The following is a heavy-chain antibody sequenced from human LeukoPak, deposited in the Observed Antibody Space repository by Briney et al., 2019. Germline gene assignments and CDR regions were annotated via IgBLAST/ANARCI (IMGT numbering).Heavy chain of an antibody. J-gene: IGHJ4*02. Sequence: ASVKVSCKASGYTLTSYGISWVRQAPGQGLEWMGWISAYNGNTNYAQKLQGRVTMTTDTSTSTAYMELRSLRSDDTAVYYCARGYYYDSSGYLKSLFDYWGQGTLVTVSS. CDR3: ARGYYYDSSGYLKSLFDY. V-gene: IGHV1-18*01. CDR1: GYTLTSYG. CDR2: ISAYNGNT. D-gene: IGHD3-22*01.